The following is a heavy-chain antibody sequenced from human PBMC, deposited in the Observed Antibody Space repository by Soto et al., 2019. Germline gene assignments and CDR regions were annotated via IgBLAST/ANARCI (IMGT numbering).Heavy chain of an antibody. J-gene: IGHJ6*02. Sequence: SQTLSLTCAISGASVSSDSGVWIWIRQSPSRGLEWLGRTYYRSKWYNDYAVSVKSRITINPDTSKNQFSLQLDSVIPEDMAVYHCAGVISFRGMDVWGQGTPVTGSS. D-gene: IGHD3-16*01. V-gene: IGHV6-1*01. CDR2: TYYRSKWYN. CDR3: AGVISFRGMDV. CDR1: GASVSSDSGV.